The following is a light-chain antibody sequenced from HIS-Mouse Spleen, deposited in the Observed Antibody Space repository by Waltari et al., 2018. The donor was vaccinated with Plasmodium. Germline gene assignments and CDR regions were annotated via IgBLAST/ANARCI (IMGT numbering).Light chain of an antibody. V-gene: IGKV3-15*01. J-gene: IGKJ1*01. CDR3: QQYNNWPRGT. CDR1: QSVSSN. Sequence: EIVMTQSPATLSGSPGERATLSCRASQSVSSNLAWYQQKPGQAPRLLIYGASTRATGIPARFSGSGSGTEFTLTISSMQSEDFAVYYCQQYNNWPRGTFGQGTKVEIK. CDR2: GAS.